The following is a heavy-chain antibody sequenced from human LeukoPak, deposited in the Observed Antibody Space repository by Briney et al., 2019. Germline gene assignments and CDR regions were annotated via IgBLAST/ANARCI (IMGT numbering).Heavy chain of an antibody. CDR2: INHSGST. V-gene: IGHV4-34*01. CDR3: ASPYSSPDY. Sequence: SETLSLTCAVYGGSFSGYYWSWIRQPPGKGLEWVGEINHSGSTNYNPSLKSRVTISVDTSKNQFSLKLSSVTAADTAVYYCASPYSSPDYWGQGTLVTVSS. J-gene: IGHJ4*02. D-gene: IGHD6-13*01. CDR1: GGSFSGYY.